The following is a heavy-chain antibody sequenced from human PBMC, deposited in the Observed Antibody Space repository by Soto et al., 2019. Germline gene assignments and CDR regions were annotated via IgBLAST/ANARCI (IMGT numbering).Heavy chain of an antibody. CDR3: AKAYYYGSGSYYAPLLY. CDR1: GFTFSSYG. J-gene: IGHJ4*02. V-gene: IGHV3-30*18. D-gene: IGHD3-10*01. CDR2: ISYDGSNK. Sequence: PGGSLRLSCPASGFTFSSYGMHWVRQAPGKGLEWVAVISYDGSNKYYADSVKGRFTISRDNSKNTLYLQMNSLRAEDTAVYYCAKAYYYGSGSYYAPLLYWGQGTLVTVSS.